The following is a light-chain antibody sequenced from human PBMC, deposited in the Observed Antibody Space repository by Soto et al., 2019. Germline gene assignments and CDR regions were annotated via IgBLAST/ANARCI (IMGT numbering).Light chain of an antibody. Sequence: EIVLTQSPGTLSLSPGERATLSCRASQSANNNYLAWYQQKPGQPPKLLIFGPSSRATGIPDRFSGSGSGTDFTLTISRLEPEDFAVYYCQQFGGSPPVTFGGGTKVEIK. CDR3: QQFGGSPPVT. CDR1: QSANNNY. V-gene: IGKV3-20*01. CDR2: GPS. J-gene: IGKJ4*01.